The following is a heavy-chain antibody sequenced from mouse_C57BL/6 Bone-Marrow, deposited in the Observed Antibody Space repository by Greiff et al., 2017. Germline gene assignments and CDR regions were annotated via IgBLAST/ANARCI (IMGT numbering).Heavy chain of an antibody. Sequence: VQLQQSGAELVRPGASVKLSCTASGFNIKDDYMHWVKQRPEQGLEWIGWIDPENGDTEYASKFQGKATITADTSSNTAYLQLSSLTSEDTAVYYCTTELRDAMDYWGRGTAVTVTA. CDR3: TTELRDAMDY. D-gene: IGHD1-1*01. V-gene: IGHV14-4*01. CDR1: GFNIKDDY. CDR2: IDPENGDT. J-gene: IGHJ4*01.